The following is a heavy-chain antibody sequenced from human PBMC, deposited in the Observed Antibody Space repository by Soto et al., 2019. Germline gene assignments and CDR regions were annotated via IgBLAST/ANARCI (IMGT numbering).Heavy chain of an antibody. CDR1: GFGFSGYS. CDR2: IKHDGSEI. D-gene: IGHD5-18*01. CDR3: VRVGWGYSYGNGMDG. J-gene: IGHJ6*02. V-gene: IGHV3-30-3*01. Sequence: QVQLVESGGDVVQPGGSLRLSCLASGFGFSGYSMHWVRQAPGKGLDWVAVIKHDGSEIYYADSVKGRFTISKDDSKNTLHLQMNALRVDDTALYYSVRVGWGYSYGNGMDGWGQGTTVTVFS.